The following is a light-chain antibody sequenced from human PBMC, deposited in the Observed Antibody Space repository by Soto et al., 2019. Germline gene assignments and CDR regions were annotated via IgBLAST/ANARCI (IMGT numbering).Light chain of an antibody. J-gene: IGKJ4*01. CDR1: QSVSSNY. CDR2: GAS. V-gene: IGKV3-20*01. Sequence: EIVLTQSPGTLSLSPGERATLSCRASQSVSSNYLAWYQQKPGQAPRLLIYGASSRATGIPDRFSGSGSGTDFTLPISRLEPEDFAVYYCQQYGGSPRVTLGGGTKVEIK. CDR3: QQYGGSPRVT.